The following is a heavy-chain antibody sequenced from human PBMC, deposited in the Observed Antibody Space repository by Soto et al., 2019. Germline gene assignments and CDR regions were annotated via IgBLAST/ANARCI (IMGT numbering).Heavy chain of an antibody. CDR1: GFTFSGSA. Sequence: EVQLVESGGGLVQPGGSLKLSCAASGFTFSGSAMHWVRQASGKGLEWVGRIRSKANSYATAYAASVKGRFTISRDDSKNTAYLQMNSLKTEDTAVYYCTVTYYDYIWGSSPIDYWGQGTLVTVSS. V-gene: IGHV3-73*01. CDR2: IRSKANSYAT. J-gene: IGHJ4*02. D-gene: IGHD3-16*01. CDR3: TVTYYDYIWGSSPIDY.